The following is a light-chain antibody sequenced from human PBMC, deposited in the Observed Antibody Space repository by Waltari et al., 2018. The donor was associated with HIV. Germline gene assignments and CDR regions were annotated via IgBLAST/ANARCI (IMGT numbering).Light chain of an antibody. CDR2: GAS. V-gene: IGKV3D-15*01. CDR3: HQYIDWPRCT. J-gene: IGKJ2*02. Sequence: VLLTQSQVTLSVSPGDRVTLSCRASQNIGSDLAWYQPKSGQSPRLLVYGASIRAPGIPARYTGSGSGTHFNRSSDGLQPVDCAVYNCHQYIDWPRCTFGQGTKVE. CDR1: QNIGSD.